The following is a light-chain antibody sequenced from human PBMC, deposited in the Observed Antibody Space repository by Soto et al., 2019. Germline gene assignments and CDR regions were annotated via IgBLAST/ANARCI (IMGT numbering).Light chain of an antibody. Sequence: QSVLTQRASVSGSPRQSITISCTGTSSDVGGYDFVSWYQQRPGKAPKLIIYDVSNRPSGVSNRFSGSKSGNTASLTISGLQAEDEADYYCTSYTRSDIGVFGGGTKVTVL. CDR2: DVS. CDR3: TSYTRSDIGV. J-gene: IGLJ3*02. V-gene: IGLV2-14*01. CDR1: SSDVGGYDF.